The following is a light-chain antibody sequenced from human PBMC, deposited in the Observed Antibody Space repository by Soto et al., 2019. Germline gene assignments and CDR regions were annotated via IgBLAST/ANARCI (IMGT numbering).Light chain of an antibody. J-gene: IGKJ4*01. CDR1: QSVLYSSNNKNY. CDR3: QKYYSTPPT. CDR2: WAS. V-gene: IGKV4-1*01. Sequence: DIVMTQSPDSLAVSLGERATINCKSSQSVLYSSNNKNYLAWYQQKPGQPPKLLIYWASTRESGVPDRFSGRGSGTDFTLTISSLQAEDVAVYYCQKYYSTPPTFGGGTKVDIK.